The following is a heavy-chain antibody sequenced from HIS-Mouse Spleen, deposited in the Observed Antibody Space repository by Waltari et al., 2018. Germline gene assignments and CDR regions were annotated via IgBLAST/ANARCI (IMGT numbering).Heavy chain of an antibody. V-gene: IGHV1-8*01. D-gene: IGHD3-3*01. CDR1: GYTFTSYD. CDR2: MNPNSGNT. CDR3: ARGRLSDFWSGYFW. Sequence: QVQLVQSGAEVKKPGASVKVSCKASGYTFTSYDINWVRQATGQGLEWMGWMNPNSGNTGYAQKFQGRVTMTRKTSISTAYMELSSLRSEDTAVYYCARGRLSDFWSGYFWWGQGTLVTVSS. J-gene: IGHJ4*02.